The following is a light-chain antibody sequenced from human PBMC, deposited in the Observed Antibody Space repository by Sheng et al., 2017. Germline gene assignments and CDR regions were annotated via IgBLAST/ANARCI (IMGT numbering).Light chain of an antibody. CDR3: QQITIYPYT. Sequence: QLTQSPSSLSASVGDRVIITCRASQGISTYLAWYQQKPEKAPNLLIYGASTLQSGVPSRFSGSGSGTDFTLTISSLQPEDFATYYCQQITIYPYTFGQGTKLEIK. CDR1: QGISTY. J-gene: IGKJ2*01. V-gene: IGKV1-9*01. CDR2: GAS.